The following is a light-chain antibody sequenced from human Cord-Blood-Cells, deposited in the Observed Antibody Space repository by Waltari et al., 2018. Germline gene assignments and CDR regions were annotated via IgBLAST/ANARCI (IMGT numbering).Light chain of an antibody. CDR2: RNN. CDR3: AAWDDSLSGWV. Sequence: QSVLTQPPSASVTPGQGATISCSGSSSNIGSNYVYWYQQLPGTAPKLLIYRNNQRPSGVPDRFSGAKSGTSASLAISGLRSEDEADYYCAAWDDSLSGWVFGGGTKLTVL. V-gene: IGLV1-47*01. CDR1: SSNIGSNY. J-gene: IGLJ3*02.